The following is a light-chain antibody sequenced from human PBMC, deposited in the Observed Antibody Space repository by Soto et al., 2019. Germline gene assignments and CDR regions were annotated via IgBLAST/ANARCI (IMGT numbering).Light chain of an antibody. CDR2: DVS. J-gene: IGLJ1*01. V-gene: IGLV2-14*03. CDR3: SSYTSSSTLLYV. Sequence: QSALTQPASVSGSPGQSITISCTGTSSDVGGYNYVSWYQHHPGNAPQLMINDVSNRPSGVSNRFSGSKSGNTASLTISGLQAEDEADYYCSSYTSSSTLLYVFGTGTKLTVL. CDR1: SSDVGGYNY.